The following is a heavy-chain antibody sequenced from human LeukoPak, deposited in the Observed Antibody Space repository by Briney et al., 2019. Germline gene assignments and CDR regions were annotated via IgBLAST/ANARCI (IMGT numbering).Heavy chain of an antibody. CDR1: GFTFRDYG. CDR3: ARDVGGSHFFGY. CDR2: ISGDGTGT. J-gene: IGHJ4*02. D-gene: IGHD1-26*01. Sequence: GGSLRLSCAATGFTFRDYGMAWVRQAPGKGPEWVSTISGDGTGTHYGESVKGRSTISRDNSKSTLSLQIDSLRAADTAVYYCARDVGGSHFFGYWGQGTLVTVSS. V-gene: IGHV3-23*02.